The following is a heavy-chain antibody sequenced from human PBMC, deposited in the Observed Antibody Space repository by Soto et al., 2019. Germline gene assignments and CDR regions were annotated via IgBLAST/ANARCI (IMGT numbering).Heavy chain of an antibody. Sequence: QVQLQESGPGLVKPSETLSLTCTVSGGSVSSGSYYWSWIRQPPGKGLEWIGYIYYSGSTNYNPSLEARVTISVDASKKQSSRKLSSVTAADTAVYYCANYPTTVTSDYWGQGTLVTVSS. V-gene: IGHV4-61*01. CDR3: ANYPTTVTSDY. D-gene: IGHD4-17*01. CDR2: IYYSGST. J-gene: IGHJ4*02. CDR1: GGSVSSGSYY.